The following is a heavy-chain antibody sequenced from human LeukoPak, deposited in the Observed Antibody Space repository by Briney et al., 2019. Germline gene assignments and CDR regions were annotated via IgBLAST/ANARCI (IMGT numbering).Heavy chain of an antibody. Sequence: GGSLRLSCAASGFDFSTYSIDWVRQAPGKGLEWVSYISSSSSNIYHADPVKGRFTISRDNAKNSLHLQMNSLRAEDTAVYYCARVGRSGWTVAYWGQGTLVTVSS. J-gene: IGHJ4*02. V-gene: IGHV3-48*04. D-gene: IGHD6-19*01. CDR2: ISSSSSNI. CDR3: ARVGRSGWTVAY. CDR1: GFDFSTYS.